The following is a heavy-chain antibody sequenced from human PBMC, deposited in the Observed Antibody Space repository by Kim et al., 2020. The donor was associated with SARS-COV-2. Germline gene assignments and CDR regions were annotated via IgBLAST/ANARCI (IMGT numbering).Heavy chain of an antibody. V-gene: IGHV1-46*01. Sequence: ASVKVSCKASGYTFTSYYMHWVRQAPGQGLEWMGIINPSGGSTSYAQKFQGRVTMTRDTSTSTVYMELSSLRSEDTAVYYCARDRVTTVTIGRNPKYYYYGMDVWGQGTTVTVSS. D-gene: IGHD4-17*01. CDR3: ARDRVTTVTIGRNPKYYYYGMDV. J-gene: IGHJ6*02. CDR2: INPSGGST. CDR1: GYTFTSYY.